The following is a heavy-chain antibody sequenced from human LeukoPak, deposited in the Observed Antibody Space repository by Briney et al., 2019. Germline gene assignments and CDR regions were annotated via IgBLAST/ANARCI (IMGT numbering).Heavy chain of an antibody. CDR3: AKDDGSYYYDSSGAFDY. V-gene: IGHV3-23*01. D-gene: IGHD3-22*01. CDR2: ISGSGGST. Sequence: GGSLRLSCAASGFTFSSYSMSWVRQAPGKGLEWVSAISGSGGSTYYADSVKGRFTISRDNSKNTLYLQMNSLRAEDTAVYYCAKDDGSYYYDSSGAFDYWGQGTLVTVSS. CDR1: GFTFSSYS. J-gene: IGHJ4*02.